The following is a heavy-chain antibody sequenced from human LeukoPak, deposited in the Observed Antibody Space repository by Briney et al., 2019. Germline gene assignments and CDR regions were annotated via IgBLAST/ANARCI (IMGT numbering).Heavy chain of an antibody. CDR3: ARAYNAGSYFDY. V-gene: IGHV1-2*02. CDR1: GYTFTGYY. J-gene: IGHJ4*02. CDR2: INPNSGGT. D-gene: IGHD1-14*01. Sequence: ASVKVSCKASGYTFTGYYMHWVRQAPGQGLEWTGWINPNSGGTNYAQKFQGRVTMTRDTSISTAYMELSRLRSDDTAVYYCARAYNAGSYFDYWGQGTLVTVSS.